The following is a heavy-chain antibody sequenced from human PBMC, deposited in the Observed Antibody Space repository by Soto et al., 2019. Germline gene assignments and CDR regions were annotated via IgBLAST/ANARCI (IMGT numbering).Heavy chain of an antibody. CDR2: VNPIVSMS. V-gene: IGHV1-69*02. Sequence: QVQLVQSGDEVEKPGSSVKVSYKASGDTFSFYTINWVRQAPGLGLEWMGRVNPIVSMSNYAQKFQGRVTITADKSTNTAYMQLSSLRSEDTAIYYCAASYGSGYRAFDYWGQVALVTVSS. J-gene: IGHJ4*02. D-gene: IGHD3-10*01. CDR3: AASYGSGYRAFDY. CDR1: GDTFSFYT.